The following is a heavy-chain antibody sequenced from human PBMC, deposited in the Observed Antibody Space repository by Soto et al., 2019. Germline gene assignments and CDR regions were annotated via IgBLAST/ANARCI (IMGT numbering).Heavy chain of an antibody. V-gene: IGHV3-23*01. CDR2: ISYSGGST. CDR3: AKDLHGSGSYYYGMDV. D-gene: IGHD3-10*01. J-gene: IGHJ6*02. Sequence: LRLSCAASGFIFSSYAMSWVRQAPGKGLEWVSVISYSGGSTYYADSVKGRFTISRDNSKNTLYLQMNSLRVEDTAVYYCAKDLHGSGSYYYGMDVWGQGTTVTVS. CDR1: GFIFSSYA.